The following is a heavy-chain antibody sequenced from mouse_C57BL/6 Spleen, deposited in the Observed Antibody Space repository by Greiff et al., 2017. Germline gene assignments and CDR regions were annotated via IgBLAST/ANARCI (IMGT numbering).Heavy chain of an antibody. Sequence: QVHVKQPGAELVKPGASVKLSCKASGYTFTSYWMHWVKQRPGQGLEWIGMIHPNSGSTNYNEKFKSKATLTVDTSSSTAYMQLSSLTSEDSAVYYCARWRDYRAWFAYWGQGTLVTVSA. CDR1: GYTFTSYW. D-gene: IGHD2-4*01. CDR2: IHPNSGST. CDR3: ARWRDYRAWFAY. V-gene: IGHV1-64*01. J-gene: IGHJ3*01.